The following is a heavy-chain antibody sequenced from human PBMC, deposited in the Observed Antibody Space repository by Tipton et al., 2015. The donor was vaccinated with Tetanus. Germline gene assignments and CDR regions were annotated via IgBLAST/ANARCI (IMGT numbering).Heavy chain of an antibody. Sequence: PGLVKPSETLSLTCTVSGVSISSSNYYWGWIRQPPGKGLEWIGSIYDSESTYYNPSLKIRVTITVDTSKNQFSLKLNSVTAADTAMYYCVKCIAVSGHYNWFDSWGQGTQVTVSS. V-gene: IGHV4-39*01. D-gene: IGHD6-19*01. J-gene: IGHJ5*01. CDR1: GVSISSSNYY. CDR2: IYDSEST. CDR3: VKCIAVSGHYNWFDS.